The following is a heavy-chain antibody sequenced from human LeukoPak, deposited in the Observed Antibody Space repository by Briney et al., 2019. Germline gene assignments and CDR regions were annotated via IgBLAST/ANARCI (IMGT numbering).Heavy chain of an antibody. J-gene: IGHJ3*02. CDR1: GGSISSSSYY. Sequence: PSETLSLTCTVSGGSISSSSYYWGWLRQPPGKGLEWVSYISSSGSTIYYADSVKGRFTISRDNAKNSLYLQMNSLRAEDTALYYCARVRSITMIVVVITGAFDIWGQGTMVTVSS. V-gene: IGHV3-11*01. CDR2: ISSSGSTI. D-gene: IGHD3-22*01. CDR3: ARVRSITMIVVVITGAFDI.